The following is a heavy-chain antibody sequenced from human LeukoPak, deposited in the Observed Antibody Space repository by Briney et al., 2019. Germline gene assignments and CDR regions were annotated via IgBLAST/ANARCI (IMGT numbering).Heavy chain of an antibody. CDR2: IYYSGST. D-gene: IGHD2-15*01. CDR3: ARVDCSGGSCYHFDY. CDR1: GGSISSYY. Sequence: PSETLSLTCTVSGGSISSYYWSWIRQPPGKGLEWIGYIYYSGSTNYNPSLKSRVTISVDTSKNQFSLKLSSVTAADTAVYYCARVDCSGGSCYHFDYWGQGTLVTVSS. V-gene: IGHV4-59*01. J-gene: IGHJ4*02.